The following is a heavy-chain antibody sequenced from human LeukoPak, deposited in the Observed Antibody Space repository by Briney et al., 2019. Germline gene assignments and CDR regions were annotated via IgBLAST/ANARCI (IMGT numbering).Heavy chain of an antibody. D-gene: IGHD5-18*01. CDR2: INQDGSRK. Sequence: PGGSLRLSCAASGFTFSSYAMSWVRQAPGKGLEWVANINQDGSRKYYVNSVKGQFTISRDNAKNSLYLQMNSLRAEDTAVYYCARGYETAYSYGYLRHFDYWGQGTLVTVSS. V-gene: IGHV3-7*01. J-gene: IGHJ4*02. CDR1: GFTFSSYA. CDR3: ARGYETAYSYGYLRHFDY.